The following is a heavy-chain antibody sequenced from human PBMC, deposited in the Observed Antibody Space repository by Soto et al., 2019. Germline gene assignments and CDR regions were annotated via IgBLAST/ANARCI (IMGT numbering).Heavy chain of an antibody. V-gene: IGHV5-10-1*01. J-gene: IGHJ6*02. CDR1: GYSFTSYW. CDR3: ARHGLTELDDMTRQYYYYGMDV. CDR2: IDPSDSYT. D-gene: IGHD1-26*01. Sequence: LGESLKISCKGSGYSFTSYWISWVRQMPGKGLEWMGRIDPSDSYTNYSPSFQGHVTISADKSISTAYLQWSSLKASDTAMYYCARHGLTELDDMTRQYYYYGMDVWGQGTTVTVSS.